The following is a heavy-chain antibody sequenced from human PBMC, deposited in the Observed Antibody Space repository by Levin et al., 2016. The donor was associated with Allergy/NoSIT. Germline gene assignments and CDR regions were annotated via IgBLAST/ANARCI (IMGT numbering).Heavy chain of an antibody. CDR3: ARVWRQDTSGYYYDY. V-gene: IGHV1-2*02. CDR2: INPHSGDT. Sequence: WVRQAPGQGLEWMGWINPHSGDTNYAQKFQGRVTMTRDTSISTAYMELSRLKSDDTAVYYCARVWRQDTSGYYYDYWGQGTLVTVSS. J-gene: IGHJ4*02. D-gene: IGHD3-22*01.